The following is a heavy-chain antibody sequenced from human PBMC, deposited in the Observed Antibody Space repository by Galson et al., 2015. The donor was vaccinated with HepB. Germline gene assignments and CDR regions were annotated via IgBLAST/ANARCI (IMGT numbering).Heavy chain of an antibody. Sequence: SCAASGFTFSGSAIHWVRQASGKGPEWVGRIRSKANNYATSYVPSLKGRSTIPRDDSKNMAYLHMRSLKTDDTAVYYCVRSGDFSGYSSCWGQGTLVTVSS. V-gene: IGHV3-73*01. J-gene: IGHJ4*02. CDR3: VRSGDFSGYSSC. D-gene: IGHD6-19*01. CDR1: GFTFSGSA. CDR2: IRSKANNYAT.